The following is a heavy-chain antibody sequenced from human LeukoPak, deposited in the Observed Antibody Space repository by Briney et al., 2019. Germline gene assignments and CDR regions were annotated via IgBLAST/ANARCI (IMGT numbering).Heavy chain of an antibody. D-gene: IGHD1-26*01. V-gene: IGHV3-21*01. CDR2: ISSSSSYI. CDR1: GFTFSSYS. Sequence: GGSLRLSCAASGFTFSSYSMNRVRQAPGKGLEWVSSISSSSSYIYYADSVKGRFTISRDNAKNSLYLQMNSLRAEDTAVYYCAREWELLRYDYWGQGTLVTVSS. CDR3: AREWELLRYDY. J-gene: IGHJ4*02.